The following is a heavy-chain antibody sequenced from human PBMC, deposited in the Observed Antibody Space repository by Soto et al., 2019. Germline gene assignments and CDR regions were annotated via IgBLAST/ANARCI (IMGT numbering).Heavy chain of an antibody. J-gene: IGHJ5*02. CDR2: IYYSGST. CDR3: ARLGAQEIDP. Sequence: SETLSLTCTVSGGSISSYYWNWLRQPPGKGLEWIGYIYYSGSTYYNPSLKSRVTISVDTSKNQFSLKLSSVTAADTAVYYCARLGAQEIDPWGQGTLVTVSS. CDR1: GGSISSYY. V-gene: IGHV4-59*08. D-gene: IGHD3-16*01.